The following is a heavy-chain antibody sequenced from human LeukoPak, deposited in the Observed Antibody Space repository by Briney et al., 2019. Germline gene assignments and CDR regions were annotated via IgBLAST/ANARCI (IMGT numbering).Heavy chain of an antibody. CDR1: GFTFSSYS. Sequence: PGGSLRLSCAASGFTFSSYSMNWVRQAPGKGLEWVSSISSSSSYIYYADSVKGRFTISRDNAKNSLYLQMNSLRAEDTAVYYCARVIQRPSSGWLKYYFDYWGQGTLVTVSS. J-gene: IGHJ4*02. D-gene: IGHD6-19*01. V-gene: IGHV3-21*01. CDR2: ISSSSSYI. CDR3: ARVIQRPSSGWLKYYFDY.